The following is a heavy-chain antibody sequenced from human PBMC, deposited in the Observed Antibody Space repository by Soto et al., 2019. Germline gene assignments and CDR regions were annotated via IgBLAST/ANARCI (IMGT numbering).Heavy chain of an antibody. CDR3: ARYISYAIDY. J-gene: IGHJ4*02. Sequence: SETLSLTCTVSGTSISSYYWSWIRQPPGKGLEWIANIHYSGTTNYNPSLASRVTLSVDTSKNQFSLKMTSVTAADRAMYFCARYISYAIDYWGRGTLVTVS. V-gene: IGHV4-59*01. D-gene: IGHD2-8*01. CDR1: GTSISSYY. CDR2: IHYSGTT.